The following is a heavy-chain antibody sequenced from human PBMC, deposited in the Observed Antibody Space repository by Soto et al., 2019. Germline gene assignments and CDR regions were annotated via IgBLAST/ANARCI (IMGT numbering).Heavy chain of an antibody. Sequence: TLSLTCAVYGGSFSGCYWSWIRQPPGKGLEWIGYIYYSGSTNYNPSLKSRVTISVDTSKNQFSLKLSSVTAADTAVYYCAREGSIAALTNYYYGMDVWGQGTTVTVSS. D-gene: IGHD6-6*01. CDR1: GGSFSGCY. V-gene: IGHV4-59*01. J-gene: IGHJ6*02. CDR3: AREGSIAALTNYYYGMDV. CDR2: IYYSGST.